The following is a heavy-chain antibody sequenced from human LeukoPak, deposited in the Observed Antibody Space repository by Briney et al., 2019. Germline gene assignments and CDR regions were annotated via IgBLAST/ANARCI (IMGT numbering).Heavy chain of an antibody. CDR3: ASPRAERSTWYAVDY. CDR2: IYDNGST. V-gene: IGHV4-4*02. Sequence: QPSETLSLTCAVSGGSISRSNWWSWVRQSPGKGLEWIGEIYDNGSTNYNPSLKSRVTISVDKSKNQFSLKLSSVTAADTAVYYCASPRAERSTWYAVDYWGQGTLVTVSA. D-gene: IGHD6-13*01. J-gene: IGHJ4*02. CDR1: GGSISRSNW.